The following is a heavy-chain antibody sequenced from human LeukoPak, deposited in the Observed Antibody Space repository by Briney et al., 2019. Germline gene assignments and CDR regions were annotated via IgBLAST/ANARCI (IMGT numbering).Heavy chain of an antibody. D-gene: IGHD3-10*01. CDR1: GYTFTGYY. J-gene: IGHJ3*02. Sequence: ASVKVSCKASGYTFTGYYMHWVRQAPGQGLEWMGRIIPIFGTANYAQKFQGRVTITTDESTSTAYMELSSLRSEDTAVYYCAREIENYYGSGSYGHGAFDIWGQGTMVTVSS. CDR2: IIPIFGTA. CDR3: AREIENYYGSGSYGHGAFDI. V-gene: IGHV1-69*05.